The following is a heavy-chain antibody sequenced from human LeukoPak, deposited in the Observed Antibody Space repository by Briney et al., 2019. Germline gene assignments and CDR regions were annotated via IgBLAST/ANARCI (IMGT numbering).Heavy chain of an antibody. J-gene: IGHJ4*02. V-gene: IGHV4-31*03. CDR2: IYYSGST. CDR1: GGSISSGGYY. D-gene: IGHD2-2*02. CDR3: ARGRSIVVVPAAIPGHFDY. Sequence: PSETLSLTCTVSGGSISSGGYYWNWIRQHPGKGLEWIGYIYYSGSTYYNPSLKSRVTISVDTSKNQFSLKLNSVTAADTAVYYCARGRSIVVVPAAIPGHFDYWGQGTLVIVSS.